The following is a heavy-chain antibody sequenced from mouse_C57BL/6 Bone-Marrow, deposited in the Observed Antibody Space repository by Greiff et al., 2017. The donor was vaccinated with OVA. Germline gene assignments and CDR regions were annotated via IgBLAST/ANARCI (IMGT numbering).Heavy chain of an antibody. CDR3: ARHYDYDEGWD. J-gene: IGHJ3*01. Sequence: QVQLQQSGPELVKPGASVKLSCKASGYTFTSYDINWVKRRPGQGLEWIGWIYPRDGSTKYNEKFKGKATLTVDTSSSTAYMELHSLTSEDSAVYFCARHYDYDEGWDWGQGTLVTVSA. CDR2: IYPRDGST. CDR1: GYTFTSYD. D-gene: IGHD2-4*01. V-gene: IGHV1-85*01.